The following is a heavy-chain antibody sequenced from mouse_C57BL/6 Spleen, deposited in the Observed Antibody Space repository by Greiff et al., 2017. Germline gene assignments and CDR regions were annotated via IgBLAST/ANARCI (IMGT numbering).Heavy chain of an antibody. CDR3: TRENGRGYAMDY. CDR1: GFTFSSYA. Sequence: EVMLVESGEGLVKPGGSLKLSCAASGFTFSSYAMSWVRQTPEKRLEWVAYISSGGDYTYYADTVKGRFTISRDNARNTLYLQMSSLKSEDTAMYYCTRENGRGYAMDYWGQGTSVTVSS. V-gene: IGHV5-9-1*02. CDR2: ISSGGDYT. J-gene: IGHJ4*01. D-gene: IGHD4-1*01.